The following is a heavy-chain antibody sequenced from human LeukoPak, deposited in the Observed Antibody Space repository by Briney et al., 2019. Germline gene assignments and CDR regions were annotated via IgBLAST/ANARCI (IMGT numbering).Heavy chain of an antibody. Sequence: ASVTVSCKASGGTFSSYAISWVRQAPGQGLEWMGGIIPIFGTANYAQKFQGRVTITADESTSTAYMELSSLRSEDTAVYYCARGFGATVTIVYYFDYWGQGTLVTVSS. CDR3: ARGFGATVTIVYYFDY. CDR1: GGTFSSYA. D-gene: IGHD4-17*01. J-gene: IGHJ4*02. V-gene: IGHV1-69*13. CDR2: IIPIFGTA.